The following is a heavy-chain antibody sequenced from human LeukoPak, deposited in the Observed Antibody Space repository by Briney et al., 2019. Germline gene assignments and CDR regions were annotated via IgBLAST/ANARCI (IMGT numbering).Heavy chain of an antibody. CDR2: ISQDGSDR. D-gene: IGHD6-13*01. V-gene: IGHV3-30-3*01. Sequence: PGGSLRLSCAASGVSFSSHAMHWVRQAPGKGLEWVAVISQDGSDRHYTDSVKGRFTISRDNSRNTLSLEMNSLITGDTAVYYCVREPGPGYFDYWGRGTLVTVSS. J-gene: IGHJ4*02. CDR3: VREPGPGYFDY. CDR1: GVSFSSHA.